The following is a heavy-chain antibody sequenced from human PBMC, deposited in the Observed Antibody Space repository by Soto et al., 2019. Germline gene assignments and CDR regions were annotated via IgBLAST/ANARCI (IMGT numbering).Heavy chain of an antibody. CDR3: ARSSSTDYYSYYYMDV. Sequence: SETLSLTCTVSGGSISEYYWSWIRQPPGKGLEWIGYVYYSGRTNYNPSLKSRVTTSVDTSKNQFSLKLTSVTAADTAVYYCARSSSTDYYSYYYMDVWGKGTTVTVSS. J-gene: IGHJ6*03. V-gene: IGHV4-59*08. CDR2: VYYSGRT. D-gene: IGHD4-17*01. CDR1: GGSISEYY.